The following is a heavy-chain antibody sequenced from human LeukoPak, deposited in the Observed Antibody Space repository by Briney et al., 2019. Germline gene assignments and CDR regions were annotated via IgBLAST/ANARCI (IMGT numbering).Heavy chain of an antibody. D-gene: IGHD2-15*01. CDR1: GYTFTGYY. V-gene: IGHV1-2*04. CDR3: ASPPSHCSGGSCYPATGVTYFDY. J-gene: IGHJ4*02. Sequence: ASVKVSCKASGYTFTGYYMHWVRQAPGQGLEWMGWINPNSGGTNYAQKFQGWVTMTRDTSISTAYMELSRLRSDDTAVYYCASPPSHCSGGSCYPATGVTYFDYWGQGTLVTVSS. CDR2: INPNSGGT.